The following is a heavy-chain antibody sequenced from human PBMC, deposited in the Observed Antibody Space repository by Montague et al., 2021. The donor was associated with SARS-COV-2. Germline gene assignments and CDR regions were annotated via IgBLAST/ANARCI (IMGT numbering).Heavy chain of an antibody. Sequence: TLSLTCTVSGGSISSGSYYWSWIRQPAGKGLEWIGRIYTSGATDYSXPLKSRVTISVDTSKNQFSLKLTSVAAADTAVYYCARAHSGSWAHLDNWGQGSLVTVSS. J-gene: IGHJ4*02. CDR3: ARAHSGSWAHLDN. CDR1: GGSISSGSYY. CDR2: IYTSGAT. V-gene: IGHV4-61*02. D-gene: IGHD5-12*01.